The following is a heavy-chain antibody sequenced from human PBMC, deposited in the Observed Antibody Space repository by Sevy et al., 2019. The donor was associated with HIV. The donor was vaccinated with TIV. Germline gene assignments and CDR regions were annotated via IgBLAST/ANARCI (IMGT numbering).Heavy chain of an antibody. CDR3: AKETVLRYFDWLPEFDY. CDR2: IRYDGSNK. CDR1: GFTFSSYG. D-gene: IGHD3-9*01. Sequence: GGSLRLSCAASGFTFSSYGMHWVRQAPGKGLEWVAFIRYDGSNKYYADSVKGRFTISRDNSKNTLYLQMNSLRAEDTAGYYCAKETVLRYFDWLPEFDYWGQGTLVTVSS. V-gene: IGHV3-30*02. J-gene: IGHJ4*02.